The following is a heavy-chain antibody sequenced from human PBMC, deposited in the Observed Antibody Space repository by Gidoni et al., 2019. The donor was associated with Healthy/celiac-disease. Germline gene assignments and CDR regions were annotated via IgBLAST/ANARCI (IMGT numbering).Heavy chain of an antibody. Sequence: QVQLQQWGAGLLKPSETLSLTCAVYGGSFSGYYWSWIRPPPGKGLEWIGEINHSGNNNYNPALKSRVTISVDTSKNQFSLKLSSVTAADTAVYYCARALGYCSSTSCHYGIKYFQHWGQGTLVTVSS. CDR2: INHSGNN. D-gene: IGHD2-2*01. V-gene: IGHV4-34*01. CDR3: ARALGYCSSTSCHYGIKYFQH. J-gene: IGHJ1*01. CDR1: GGSFSGYY.